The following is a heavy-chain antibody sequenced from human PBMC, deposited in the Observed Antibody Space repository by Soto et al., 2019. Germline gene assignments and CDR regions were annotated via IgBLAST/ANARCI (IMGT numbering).Heavy chain of an antibody. CDR2: IYPGDSDT. D-gene: IGHD6-6*01. Sequence: PGESLKISCKGSGYSFTSYCIGWVRQMPGKGLEWMGTIYPGDSDTRYSPSFQGQVTISADRSISTAYLQWSSLKASDTAMYYCAKRSTSSRYSIDYWGQGTLVTVSS. CDR3: AKRSTSSRYSIDY. CDR1: GYSFTSYC. V-gene: IGHV5-51*01. J-gene: IGHJ4*02.